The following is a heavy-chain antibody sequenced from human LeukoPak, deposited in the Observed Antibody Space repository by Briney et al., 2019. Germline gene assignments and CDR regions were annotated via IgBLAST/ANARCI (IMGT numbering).Heavy chain of an antibody. Sequence: GESLKISCKGSGFSFTNYWIGWVRQMPGKGLEWMGIIYPDDSDTRYSPSFQGQVTISADKSISTAYLQWSSLKASDTAVYYCARRYCSGGSCYANFDYWAREPWSPSPQ. D-gene: IGHD2-15*01. J-gene: IGHJ4*02. CDR3: ARRYCSGGSCYANFDY. CDR2: IYPDDSDT. CDR1: GFSFTNYW. V-gene: IGHV5-51*01.